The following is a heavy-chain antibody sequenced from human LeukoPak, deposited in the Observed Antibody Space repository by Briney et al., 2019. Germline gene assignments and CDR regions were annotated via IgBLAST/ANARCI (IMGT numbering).Heavy chain of an antibody. CDR2: INHSGIT. D-gene: IGHD2-15*01. Sequence: ASETLSLTCAVYGLSFSGYYWTWIRQTPGRGLEWIGEINHSGITDYNPSLRSRVTISVDTSKNQFSLKLSSVTAADTAIYYCARAVIVVAAATQRNWFDPWGQGTLVTVSS. J-gene: IGHJ5*02. CDR3: ARAVIVVAAATQRNWFDP. CDR1: GLSFSGYY. V-gene: IGHV4-34*01.